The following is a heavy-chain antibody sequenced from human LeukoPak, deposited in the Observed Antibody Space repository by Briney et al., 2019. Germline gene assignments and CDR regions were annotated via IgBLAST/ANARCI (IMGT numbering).Heavy chain of an antibody. D-gene: IGHD3-3*01. CDR1: GGSISSGDYY. J-gene: IGHJ5*02. Sequence: SQTLSLTCTVSGGSISSGDYYWSWIRQPPGKGLEWIGYIYYSGSTYYNPSLKSRVTISVDTSKNQFSLKLSSVTAADTAVYYCARKLRFLEWLPYARWFDPCGQGTLVTVSS. CDR3: ARKLRFLEWLPYARWFDP. CDR2: IYYSGST. V-gene: IGHV4-30-4*08.